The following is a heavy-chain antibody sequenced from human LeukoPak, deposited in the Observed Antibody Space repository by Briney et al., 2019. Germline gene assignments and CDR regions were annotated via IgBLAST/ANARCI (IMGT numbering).Heavy chain of an antibody. Sequence: GESLKISCKGSGYSFTSYWIGWVRQMPGKGLEWMGIIYPGDSDTRYSPSFQGQVTISADKSISTPYLQWSSLKASDTAMYYCARRADSRGHPVDYWGQGTLVTVSS. D-gene: IGHD3-22*01. CDR1: GYSFTSYW. CDR2: IYPGDSDT. V-gene: IGHV5-51*01. CDR3: ARRADSRGHPVDY. J-gene: IGHJ4*02.